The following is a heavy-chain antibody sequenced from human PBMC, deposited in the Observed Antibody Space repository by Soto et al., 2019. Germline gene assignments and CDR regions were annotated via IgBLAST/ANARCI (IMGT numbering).Heavy chain of an antibody. Sequence: SETLSLTCTVSGGSISSGGYYWSWIRQHPGKGLEWIGYIYYSGSTYYNPSLKSRVTISVDTSKNQFSLKLSSVTAADTAVYYCARGRSGYYGYNWFDPWGQGTLVTVSS. CDR2: IYYSGST. V-gene: IGHV4-31*03. J-gene: IGHJ5*02. CDR3: ARGRSGYYGYNWFDP. D-gene: IGHD3-3*01. CDR1: GGSISSGGYY.